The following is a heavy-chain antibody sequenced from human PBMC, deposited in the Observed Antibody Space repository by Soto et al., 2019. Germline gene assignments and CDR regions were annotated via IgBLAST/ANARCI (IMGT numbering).Heavy chain of an antibody. CDR3: ARSKWNRLPYYYYGMDV. CDR1: GGSISSSNW. J-gene: IGHJ6*02. Sequence: QVQLQESGPGLVKPSGTLSLTCAVSGGSISSSNWWSWVRQPPGKGLEWIGEIYHSGSTNYNPSLKSRVTISVDKSKNQFSLKLSSVTAADTAVYYCARSKWNRLPYYYYGMDVWGQGTTVTVSS. V-gene: IGHV4-4*02. D-gene: IGHD1-1*01. CDR2: IYHSGST.